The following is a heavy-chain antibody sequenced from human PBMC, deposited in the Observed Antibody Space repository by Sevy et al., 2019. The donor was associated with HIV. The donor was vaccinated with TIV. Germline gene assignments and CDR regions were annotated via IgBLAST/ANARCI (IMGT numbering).Heavy chain of an antibody. CDR2: IGGGGST. D-gene: IGHD2-8*01. CDR1: GFSFSNYA. V-gene: IGHV3-23*01. Sequence: GGSLRLSCAASGFSFSNYAMSWVRQTPGRGLEWVSVIGGGGSTYYAASVKGRFTMSRDNSKNTLFLQMSSLRAEDTAVYYCARGRNNDNKEVDIWGQGTMVTVSS. J-gene: IGHJ3*02. CDR3: ARGRNNDNKEVDI.